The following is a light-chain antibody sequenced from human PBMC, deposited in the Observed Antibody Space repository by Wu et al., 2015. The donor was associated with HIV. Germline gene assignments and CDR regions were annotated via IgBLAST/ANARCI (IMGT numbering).Light chain of an antibody. CDR3: HHYHWSPQA. J-gene: IGKJ4*01. Sequence: ETVLSQSPATLSLSPGERATLSCRASQYISNSLAWFQQKSGQSPRLLIYDASHRATGIPARFSGSGSGTDFTLTISSLEPEDFGLYFCHHYHWSPQAFGGG. CDR2: DAS. CDR1: QYISNS. V-gene: IGKV3-11*01.